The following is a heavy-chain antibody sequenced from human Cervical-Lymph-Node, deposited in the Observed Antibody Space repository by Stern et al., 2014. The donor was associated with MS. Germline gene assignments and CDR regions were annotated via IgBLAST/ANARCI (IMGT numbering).Heavy chain of an antibody. D-gene: IGHD1-26*01. CDR3: AALVRGSYFY. J-gene: IGHJ4*02. Sequence: MQLVQSGAEMKKPGESLKISCKGSGYRFTLYWIGWVRQMPGKGLEWMGIIYPGDSDPGYSPSVQGQVTISADKSSSTAYLQWSSLKASDTAMYYCAALVRGSYFYWGQGTLVTVSS. CDR2: IYPGDSDP. CDR1: GYRFTLYW. V-gene: IGHV5-51*01.